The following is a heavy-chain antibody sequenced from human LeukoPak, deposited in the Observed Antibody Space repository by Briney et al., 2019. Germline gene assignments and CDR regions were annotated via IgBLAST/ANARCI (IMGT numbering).Heavy chain of an antibody. CDR2: INPSGDGT. J-gene: IGHJ4*02. Sequence: ASVKASCKASGYTFTDYYMHWVRQAPGQGLEWMGIINPSGDGTSYPQNFQGRVTMTRDRSTSTLYMELSSLRSDDTAVYYCARTLSGSGISYWGQGTLVTVSS. CDR3: ARTLSGSGISY. V-gene: IGHV1-46*01. CDR1: GYTFTDYY. D-gene: IGHD3-10*01.